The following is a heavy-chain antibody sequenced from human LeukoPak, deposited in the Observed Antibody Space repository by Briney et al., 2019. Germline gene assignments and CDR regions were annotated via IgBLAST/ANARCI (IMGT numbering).Heavy chain of an antibody. CDR1: GGTFSSYA. Sequence: SVKVSCKASGGTFSSYAISWVRQAPGQGLEWMGGIIPIFGTANYAQKFQGRVTITADKSTSTAYMELSSLRSEDTAVYYCARARGQLVLDYYMDVWGKGTTVTVSS. J-gene: IGHJ6*03. CDR2: IIPIFGTA. D-gene: IGHD6-6*01. CDR3: ARARGQLVLDYYMDV. V-gene: IGHV1-69*06.